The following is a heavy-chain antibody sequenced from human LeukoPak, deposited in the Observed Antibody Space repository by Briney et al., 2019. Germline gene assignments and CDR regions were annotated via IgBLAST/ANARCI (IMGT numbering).Heavy chain of an antibody. CDR1: GFTFGDYV. Sequence: GGSLRLSCTGSGFTFGDYVMNWFRQAPGKGLEWVGFIRAKGYGGTTEYAASVKGRFTISRDDSKSIAYLQMNSLKTEDTAVYFCTRDPGYNWNYGNSADCFDCWGQGTLVTVSS. J-gene: IGHJ4*02. CDR3: TRDPGYNWNYGNSADCFDC. V-gene: IGHV3-49*03. CDR2: IRAKGYGGTT. D-gene: IGHD1-7*01.